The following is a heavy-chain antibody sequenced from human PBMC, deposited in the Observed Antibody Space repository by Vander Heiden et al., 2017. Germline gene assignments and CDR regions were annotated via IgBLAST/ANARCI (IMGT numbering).Heavy chain of an antibody. CDR3: ATRRGDFYDSSGYSLCFDY. D-gene: IGHD3-22*01. CDR2: ISTSGTYS. CDR1: GLTFNSDT. V-gene: IGHV3-21*01. Sequence: EVQPVESGGGLVKPGGSLRLSCAASGLTFNSDTLNWVRQAPGKGLEWVSSISTSGTYSYYADSVKGRFTISRDNAKNSLYLQMNSLRAEDTAVYYCATRRGDFYDSSGYSLCFDYWGQGTLVTVSS. J-gene: IGHJ4*02.